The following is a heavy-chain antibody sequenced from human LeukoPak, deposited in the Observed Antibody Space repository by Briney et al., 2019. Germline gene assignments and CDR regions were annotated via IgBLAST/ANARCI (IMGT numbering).Heavy chain of an antibody. Sequence: GASVKVSRKASGYTFTSYGISWVRQAPGQGLEWMGWISAYNGNTNYAQKLQGRVTMTTDTSTSTAYMELRSLRSDDTAVYYCARARSTTGTTCYGYWGQGTLVTVSS. CDR1: GYTFTSYG. D-gene: IGHD1-1*01. CDR2: ISAYNGNT. V-gene: IGHV1-18*01. J-gene: IGHJ4*02. CDR3: ARARSTTGTTCYGY.